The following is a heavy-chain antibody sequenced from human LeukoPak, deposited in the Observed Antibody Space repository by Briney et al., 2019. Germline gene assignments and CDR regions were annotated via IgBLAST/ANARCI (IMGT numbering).Heavy chain of an antibody. CDR2: INHSGST. D-gene: IGHD3-22*01. CDR3: ARETYYYDSSGYYYVYYYGMDV. J-gene: IGHJ6*02. Sequence: SETLSLTCAVYGGSFSGYYWSWIRQPPGKGLEWIGGINHSGSTNYNPSLKSRVTISVDTSKNQFSLKLSSVTAADTAVYYCARETYYYDSSGYYYVYYYGMDVWGQGTTVTVSS. CDR1: GGSFSGYY. V-gene: IGHV4-34*01.